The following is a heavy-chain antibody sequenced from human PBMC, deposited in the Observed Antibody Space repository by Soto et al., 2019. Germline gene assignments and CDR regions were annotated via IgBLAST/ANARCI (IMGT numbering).Heavy chain of an antibody. CDR2: LSSDGFGA. CDR1: GFSLSPYW. J-gene: IGHJ4*02. CDR3: ARDLGGPDY. V-gene: IGHV3-74*03. Sequence: RRLSCAASGFSLSPYWMHWVRQVPGRGLEWVARLSSDGFGAAYADSVKGRFFISRDIARNTLPLQMNSLRADDTAVYYCARDLGGPDYWGRGTSVTVSS. D-gene: IGHD3-16*01.